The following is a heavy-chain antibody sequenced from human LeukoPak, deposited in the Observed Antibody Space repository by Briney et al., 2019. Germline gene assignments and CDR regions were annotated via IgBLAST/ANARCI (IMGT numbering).Heavy chain of an antibody. CDR2: INPNSGGT. CDR1: GYTFTGYY. V-gene: IGHV1-2*06. Sequence: ASVKVSCKAAGYTFTGYYMFWVRQAPGQGLEWMGRINPNSGGTNYAQKFQGRVTMTRDTSISTAHMELSRLRSDDTAVYYCARGDCSGGSCYSVENWFDPWGQGTLVTVSS. D-gene: IGHD2-15*01. J-gene: IGHJ5*02. CDR3: ARGDCSGGSCYSVENWFDP.